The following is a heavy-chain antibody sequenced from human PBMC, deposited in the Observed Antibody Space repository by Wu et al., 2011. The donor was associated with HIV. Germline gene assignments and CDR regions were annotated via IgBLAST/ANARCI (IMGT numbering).Heavy chain of an antibody. V-gene: IGHV1-69*14. D-gene: IGHD1-26*01. Sequence: VQLVQSGAAVKKPGSSVKVSCKASGGTFNSYGITWVRQAPGQGLEWMGGIIPILGTANYAQKFQGRITIIADRSTITVSVELSSLRSEDTAIYYCARDLGPNSGSYFFGHGSSAGGFDIWGQGTMVTVSS. J-gene: IGHJ3*02. CDR1: GGTFNSYG. CDR3: ARDLGPNSGSYFFGHGSSAGGFDI. CDR2: IIPILGTA.